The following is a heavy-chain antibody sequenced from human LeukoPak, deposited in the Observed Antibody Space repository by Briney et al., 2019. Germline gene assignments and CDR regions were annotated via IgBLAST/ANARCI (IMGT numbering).Heavy chain of an antibody. CDR3: ARDVRDLYYYMDV. Sequence: PSETLSLTRTVSGGSISSYYWSWIRQPPGKGLEWIGYIYYSGRTNYNPSLMSRVTISLDTSKKQVSLKLRSVTAADTAVYYCARDVRDLYYYMDVWGKGTTVTVSS. J-gene: IGHJ6*03. D-gene: IGHD6-6*01. V-gene: IGHV4-59*01. CDR1: GGSISSYY. CDR2: IYYSGRT.